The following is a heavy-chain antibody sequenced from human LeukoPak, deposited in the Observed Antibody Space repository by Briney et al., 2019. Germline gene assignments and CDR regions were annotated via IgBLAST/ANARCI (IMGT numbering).Heavy chain of an antibody. CDR1: GGSFSGYY. V-gene: IGHV4-34*01. CDR3: ARAAAGFDP. Sequence: PSETLSLTCAVYGGSFSGYYWSWIRQPPGKGLEWIGEITHSGSTNYNPSLKSRVTISVDTSKNQFSLKLSSVTAADTAVYYCARAAAGFDPWGQGTLVTVSS. D-gene: IGHD6-25*01. J-gene: IGHJ5*02. CDR2: ITHSGST.